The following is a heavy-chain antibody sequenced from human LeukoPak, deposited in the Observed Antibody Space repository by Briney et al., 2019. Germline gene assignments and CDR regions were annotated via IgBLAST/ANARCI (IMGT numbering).Heavy chain of an antibody. CDR2: IIPILGIA. J-gene: IGHJ6*02. Sequence: SVKVSCKASGGTFSSYAISWVRQAPGQGLEWMGRIIPILGIANYAQKFQGRVTITADKSTSTAYMELSSLRSEDTAVYYCTRDSHPYLSRYKDSNYYYYYGMDVWGQGTTVTVSS. D-gene: IGHD1-20*01. CDR1: GGTFSSYA. V-gene: IGHV1-69*04. CDR3: TRDSHPYLSRYKDSNYYYYYGMDV.